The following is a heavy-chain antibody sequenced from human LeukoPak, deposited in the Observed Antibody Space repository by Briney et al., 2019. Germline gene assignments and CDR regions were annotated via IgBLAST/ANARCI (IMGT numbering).Heavy chain of an antibody. CDR1: GGSFSSYY. V-gene: IGHV4-59*01. Sequence: PSETLSLTCAVYGGSFSSYYWSWIRQPPGKGLEWIGYIYYSGSTNYNPSLKSRVTISVDTSKNQFSLKLSSVTAADTAVYYCAILADFWSGDYIGWFDPWGQGTLVTVSS. CDR3: AILADFWSGDYIGWFDP. D-gene: IGHD3-3*01. CDR2: IYYSGST. J-gene: IGHJ5*02.